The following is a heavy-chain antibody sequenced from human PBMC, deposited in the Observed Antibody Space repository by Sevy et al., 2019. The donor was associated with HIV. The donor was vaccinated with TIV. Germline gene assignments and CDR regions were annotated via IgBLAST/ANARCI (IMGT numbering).Heavy chain of an antibody. V-gene: IGHV3-23*01. CDR1: GFTFSSYA. CDR2: ISGSGGST. CDR3: AKSKGGKGSGRIYYFDY. J-gene: IGHJ4*02. D-gene: IGHD3-10*01. Sequence: GESLKISCAASGFTFSSYAMSWVRQAPGKGLEWVSAISGSGGSTYYADSVKGRFTISRDNSKNTLYLQMNSLRAEDTAVYYCAKSKGGKGSGRIYYFDYWGQGTLVTVSS.